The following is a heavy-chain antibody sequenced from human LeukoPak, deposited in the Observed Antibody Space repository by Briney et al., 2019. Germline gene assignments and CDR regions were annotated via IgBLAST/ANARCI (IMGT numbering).Heavy chain of an antibody. V-gene: IGHV3-11*01. Sequence: GGSLRLSCAASGFTFSNYWMSWVRQAPGKGLEWVSYISSSGSTIYYADSVKGRFTISRDNAKNSLYLQMNSLRAEDTAVYYCAREPRRGYYFDYWGQGTLVTVSS. CDR2: ISSSGSTI. J-gene: IGHJ4*02. D-gene: IGHD1-1*01. CDR3: AREPRRGYYFDY. CDR1: GFTFSNYW.